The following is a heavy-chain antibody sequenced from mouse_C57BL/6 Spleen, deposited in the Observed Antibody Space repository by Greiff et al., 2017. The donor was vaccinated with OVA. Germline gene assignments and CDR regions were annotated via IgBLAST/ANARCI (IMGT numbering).Heavy chain of an antibody. D-gene: IGHD2-1*01. CDR3: ARRTGIYYGNYGFAY. V-gene: IGHV1-18*01. CDR1: GYTFTDYN. Sequence: EVQLQQSGPELVKPGASVKIPCKASGYTFTDYNMDWVKQSHGKSLEWIGDINPNNGGTIYNQKFKGKATLTVDKSSSTAYMELRSLTSEDTAVYDCARRTGIYYGNYGFAYWGQGTLVTVSA. J-gene: IGHJ3*01. CDR2: INPNNGGT.